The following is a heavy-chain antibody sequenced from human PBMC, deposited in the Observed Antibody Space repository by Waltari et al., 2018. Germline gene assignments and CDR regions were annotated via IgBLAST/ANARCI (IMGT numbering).Heavy chain of an antibody. CDR3: ARGATVTTPYYYYYGMDV. J-gene: IGHJ6*02. V-gene: IGHV1-69*05. CDR1: GGTFSSYA. Sequence: QVQLVQSGAEVKKPGSSVKVSCKASGGTFSSYAISWVRQAPGQGLEWMGGIIPIFGTANYAQKFQGRVTITTDESTSKAYMELSSLRAEDTAVYYCARGATVTTPYYYYYGMDVWGQGTTVIVSS. D-gene: IGHD4-17*01. CDR2: IIPIFGTA.